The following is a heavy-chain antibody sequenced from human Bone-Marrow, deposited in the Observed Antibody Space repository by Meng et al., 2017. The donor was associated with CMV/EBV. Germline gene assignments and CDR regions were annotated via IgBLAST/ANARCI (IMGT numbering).Heavy chain of an antibody. CDR1: GFTFSTYV. J-gene: IGHJ4*02. CDR3: ARGRMRADFDC. CDR2: FNGYNGDT. Sequence: ASVKVSCKASGFTFSTYVITWVRQAPGQGLEWMGWFNGYNGDTNYAQKAQGRVTVTIDTSTNTAYREMRSLRSDDTAGYYCARGRMRADFDCWGQGTLVTVSS. V-gene: IGHV1-18*01.